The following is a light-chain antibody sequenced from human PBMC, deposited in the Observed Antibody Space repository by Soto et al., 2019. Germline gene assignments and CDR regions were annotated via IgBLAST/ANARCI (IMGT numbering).Light chain of an antibody. J-gene: IGKJ1*01. CDR3: QQYNNWPRWT. CDR1: QSVSSN. V-gene: IGKV3-15*01. Sequence: EIVMTQSPATLSVSPGERATLSCRASQSVSSNLAWYQQKPGQAPRLLIYGASTRATGIPARFSGSGSGTEFTITISSLQSEDFAVYYCQQYNNWPRWTFGQGPKVEIK. CDR2: GAS.